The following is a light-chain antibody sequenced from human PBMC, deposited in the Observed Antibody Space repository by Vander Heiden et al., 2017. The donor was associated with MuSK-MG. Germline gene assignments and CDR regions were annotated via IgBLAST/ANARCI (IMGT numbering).Light chain of an antibody. CDR2: EDN. V-gene: IGLV6-57*03. J-gene: IGLJ3*02. CDR3: QSYDSSNQV. CDR1: SGSIASNH. Sequence: MLTQHHSVSESPGRTVTISCTRSSGSIASNHVQWYQQRPGSAPTTVIYEDNQRPSGVPDRFSGSIDTSSNSASLTISGLKTEDEAHYYCQSYDSSNQVFGGGTTLTVL.